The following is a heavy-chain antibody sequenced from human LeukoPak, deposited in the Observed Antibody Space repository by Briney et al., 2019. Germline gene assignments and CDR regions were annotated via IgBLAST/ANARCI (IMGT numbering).Heavy chain of an antibody. CDR3: VRDLLGSGSTTAYLHH. CDR1: GFSFSDYS. D-gene: IGHD1-1*01. Sequence: PGGSLRLSCTASGFSFSDYSMKWFRQAPGKGLEWVSSISRRSRHVYYAGSVKGRFTISRDNAWNSLYLQMNSLRAEDMAVYFCVRDLLGSGSTTAYLHHWGQGTLVTVSS. V-gene: IGHV3-21*01. J-gene: IGHJ1*01. CDR2: ISRRSRHV.